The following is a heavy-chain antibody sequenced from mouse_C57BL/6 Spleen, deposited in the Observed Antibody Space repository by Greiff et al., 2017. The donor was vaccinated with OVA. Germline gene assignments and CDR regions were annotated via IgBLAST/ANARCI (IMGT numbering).Heavy chain of an antibody. V-gene: IGHV1-77*01. CDR3: ARSQLTGTWFAY. J-gene: IGHJ3*01. Sequence: VQLQQSGAELVKPGASVKISCKASGYTFTDYYINWVKQRPGQGLEWIGKIGPGSGSTYYNEKFKGKATLTADKASSTAYMQLSSLTSEDSACYVCARSQLTGTWFAYWGQGTLVTVSA. D-gene: IGHD4-1*01. CDR2: IGPGSGST. CDR1: GYTFTDYY.